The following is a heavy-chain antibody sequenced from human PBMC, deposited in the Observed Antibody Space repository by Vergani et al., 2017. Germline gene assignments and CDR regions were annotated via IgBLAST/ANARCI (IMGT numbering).Heavy chain of an antibody. CDR2: MNPNSGNT. J-gene: IGHJ4*02. Sequence: QVQLVQSGAEVKKPGASVTVSCKASGYTFTSYDINWVRQATGQGLEWMGWMNPNSGNTGYAQKFQGRVTMTRNTSISTAYMELSSLRSEDTAVYYCARGQFWSGYLIPDYWGQGTLVTVSS. D-gene: IGHD3-3*01. CDR3: ARGQFWSGYLIPDY. CDR1: GYTFTSYD. V-gene: IGHV1-8*01.